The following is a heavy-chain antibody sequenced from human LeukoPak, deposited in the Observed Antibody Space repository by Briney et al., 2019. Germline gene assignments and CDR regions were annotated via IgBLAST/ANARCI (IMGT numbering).Heavy chain of an antibody. CDR1: AFSINSGYY. J-gene: IGHJ4*02. CDR3: ARLGSGYSYFDY. D-gene: IGHD3-22*01. CDR2: VYHSGST. Sequence: SETLSLTCAVSAFSINSGYYWGWIRQPPGKGLEWIGTVYHSGSTYYNPSLKSRVTMSVDTSKNQFSPKVYSVTAADTAVYYCARLGSGYSYFDYWGQGTLVTVSS. V-gene: IGHV4-38-2*01.